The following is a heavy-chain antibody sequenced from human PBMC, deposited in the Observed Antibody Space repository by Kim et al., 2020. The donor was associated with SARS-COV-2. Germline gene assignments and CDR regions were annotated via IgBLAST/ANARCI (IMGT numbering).Heavy chain of an antibody. J-gene: IGHJ4*01. CDR1: GFTFSSYA. CDR2: ISHDGINK. CDR3: ARALNDYGIGRTLDY. Sequence: GGSLRLSCAASGFTFSSYAMYWVRQAPGKGLEWVAVISHDGINKYYADSVKGRFTISRDNSKNTLYLQVNSLRAEDTSVYYCARALNDYGIGRTLDYWG. D-gene: IGHD4-17*01. V-gene: IGHV3-30*04.